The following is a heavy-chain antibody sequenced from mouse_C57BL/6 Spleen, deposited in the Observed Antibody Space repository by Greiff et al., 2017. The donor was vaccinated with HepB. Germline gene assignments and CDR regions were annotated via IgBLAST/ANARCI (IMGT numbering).Heavy chain of an antibody. V-gene: IGHV1-50*01. CDR2: IDPSDSYT. CDR1: GYTFTSYW. D-gene: IGHD1-1*01. Sequence: QVHVKQPGAELVKPGASVKLSCKASGYTFTSYWMQWVKQRPGQGLEWIGEIDPSDSYTNYNQKFKGEATLTVDTSSSTAYLQLSSLTSEDSAVYYCARRGGSSYGYFDVWGTGTTVTVSS. CDR3: ARRGGSSYGYFDV. J-gene: IGHJ1*03.